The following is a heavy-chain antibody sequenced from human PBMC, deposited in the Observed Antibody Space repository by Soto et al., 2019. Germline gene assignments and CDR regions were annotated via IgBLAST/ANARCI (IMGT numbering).Heavy chain of an antibody. CDR2: ITTKTDGGAT. Sequence: EVQLVESGGGSVKPGGSLRLSCAASGFTFGNAWMNWVRQAPGKGLEWVGRITTKTDGGATLYAAPVRGRFTISRDDSTNTVYLQMNSLKTEDTAVYYCTTVSAGKFAYWGQGTLVTVSS. V-gene: IGHV3-15*07. CDR3: TTVSAGKFAY. D-gene: IGHD1-26*01. CDR1: GFTFGNAW. J-gene: IGHJ4*02.